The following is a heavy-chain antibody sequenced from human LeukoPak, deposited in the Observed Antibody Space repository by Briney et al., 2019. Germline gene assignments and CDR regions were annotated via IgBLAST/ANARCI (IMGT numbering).Heavy chain of an antibody. CDR2: IDPSDSYT. CDR3: ARSNPFAHYYYYGMDV. J-gene: IGHJ6*04. CDR1: GYSFISYW. V-gene: IGHV5-10-1*01. Sequence: GESLRISCKGSGYSFISYWISWVRQMPGKGLEWMGRIDPSDSYTNYSPSFQGHVTISADKSISTAYLQWSSLKASDTAMYYCARSNPFAHYYYYGMDVWGKGTTVTVSS. D-gene: IGHD1-14*01.